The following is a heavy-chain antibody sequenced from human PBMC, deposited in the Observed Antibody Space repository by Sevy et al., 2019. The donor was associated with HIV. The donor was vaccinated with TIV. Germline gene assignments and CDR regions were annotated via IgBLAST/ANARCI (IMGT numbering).Heavy chain of an antibody. CDR3: ARDCDIRDASAWYDAFDA. J-gene: IGHJ3*01. V-gene: IGHV3-7*01. Sequence: GGSLRLSCAASGFTFSTYWMVWFRQAPGQGLEWVANIKYDGSTKNYADSVKGRFTISRDNGKNSLYLQMNSPRAEDTAVYYCARDCDIRDASAWYDAFDAWGQGTMVTVSS. CDR2: IKYDGSTK. CDR1: GFTFSTYW. D-gene: IGHD2-15*01.